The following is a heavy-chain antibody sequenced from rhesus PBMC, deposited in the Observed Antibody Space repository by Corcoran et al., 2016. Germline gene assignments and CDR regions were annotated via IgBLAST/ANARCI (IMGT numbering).Heavy chain of an antibody. V-gene: IGHV4-99*01. J-gene: IGHJ4*01. CDR3: ARRYSSWSTAYFDY. Sequence: QVQLQESGQGLVKPSETLSLTSAVSGSSIRSGSYWGWFRQPPGKGLEYIWYIISSSGSTYYNPSLKSRVTISKDTSKNQFSLKLSSGTAADTAVYYCARRYSSWSTAYFDYWGQGVLVTVSS. D-gene: IGHD6-13*01. CDR2: IISSSGST. CDR1: GSSIRSGSY.